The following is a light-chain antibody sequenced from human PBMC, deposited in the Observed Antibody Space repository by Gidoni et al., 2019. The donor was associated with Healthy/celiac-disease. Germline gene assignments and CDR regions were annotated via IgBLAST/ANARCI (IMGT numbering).Light chain of an antibody. J-gene: IGKJ1*01. V-gene: IGKV3-11*02. Sequence: EIVLTQSPATLYLSPGERATLACRASQSVSSYLAWYQQKPGQSPRLLIYDASNRATGIPARFSGSGSGRYFTLIISSLEPEDFAVYYCQQRSKWPPTWTFGQGTKVEIK. CDR3: QQRSKWPPTWT. CDR2: DAS. CDR1: QSVSSY.